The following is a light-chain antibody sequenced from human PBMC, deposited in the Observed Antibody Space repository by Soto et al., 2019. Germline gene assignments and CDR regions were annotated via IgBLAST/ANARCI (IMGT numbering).Light chain of an antibody. Sequence: QSVLTQPPSASGTPGQRVTISCSGSSSNIGSSIVSWYQQLPGTAPKLLFYGNNHRPSGVPDRFSGSKSGTSASLAISGLQSGDEVDYYCAAWDDSLDAWVFGGGTKLTVL. J-gene: IGLJ3*02. V-gene: IGLV1-44*01. CDR1: SSNIGSSI. CDR3: AAWDDSLDAWV. CDR2: GNN.